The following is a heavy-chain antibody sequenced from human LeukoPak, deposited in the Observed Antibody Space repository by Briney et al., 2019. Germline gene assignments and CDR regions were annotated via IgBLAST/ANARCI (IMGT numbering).Heavy chain of an antibody. D-gene: IGHD4-17*01. CDR2: INSDGSST. Sequence: PGGSLRLSCAASGFTFSSYWMHWVRQAPGKGLVWVSRINSDGSSTSYADSVKGRFTISRDNAKNTLYLQMNSLGAEDTAVYYCARVYPTVNYFDYWGQGTLVTVSS. V-gene: IGHV3-74*01. J-gene: IGHJ4*02. CDR3: ARVYPTVNYFDY. CDR1: GFTFSSYW.